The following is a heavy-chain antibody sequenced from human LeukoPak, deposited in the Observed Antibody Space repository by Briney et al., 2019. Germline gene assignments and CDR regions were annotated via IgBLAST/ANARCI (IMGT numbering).Heavy chain of an antibody. J-gene: IGHJ4*02. CDR2: ITPILRTP. D-gene: IGHD2-21*02. Sequence: ASVKVSCKASGGTFSSTTINWVRQAPGQGLEWMGGITPILRTPNYAQKFQGRVTITAVESMSTAYMELSSLRSEDTAVYYCARGWLAETTVVTPYNYWGQGTLVTVSS. CDR1: GGTFSSTT. CDR3: ARGWLAETTVVTPYNY. V-gene: IGHV1-69*13.